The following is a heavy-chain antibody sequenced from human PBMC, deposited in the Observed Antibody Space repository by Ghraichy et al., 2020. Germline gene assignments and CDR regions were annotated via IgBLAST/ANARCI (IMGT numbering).Heavy chain of an antibody. Sequence: GGSLRLSCAASGFTFSSYGMHWVRQAPGKGLEWVAVIWYDGSNKYYADSVKGRFTISRDNSKNTLYLQMNSLRAEDTAVYYCARDGSYSSSWYARQSIDYWGQGTLVTVSS. J-gene: IGHJ4*02. D-gene: IGHD6-13*01. CDR2: IWYDGSNK. CDR1: GFTFSSYG. CDR3: ARDGSYSSSWYARQSIDY. V-gene: IGHV3-33*08.